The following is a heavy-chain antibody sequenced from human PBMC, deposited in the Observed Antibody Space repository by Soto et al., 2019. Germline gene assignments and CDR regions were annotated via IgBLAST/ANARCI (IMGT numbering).Heavy chain of an antibody. D-gene: IGHD3-10*01. Sequence: SETLSLTCAVSGGSISGGGFSWSWIRQPPGKGLEWIGYILHTGGTQYNPSLKSRVSMSVDKSKDQFSLHLTSVTAADTAVYYCARLQFGEGFDYWGQGALVTVSS. V-gene: IGHV4-30-2*01. CDR2: ILHTGGT. CDR1: GGSISGGGFS. J-gene: IGHJ4*02. CDR3: ARLQFGEGFDY.